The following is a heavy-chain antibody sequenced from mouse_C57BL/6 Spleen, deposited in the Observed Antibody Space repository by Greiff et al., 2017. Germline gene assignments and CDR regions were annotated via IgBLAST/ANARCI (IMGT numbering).Heavy chain of an antibody. CDR3: ASRGAMDY. CDR2: ISYDGSN. J-gene: IGHJ4*01. Sequence: ESGPGLVKPSQSLSLTCSVTGYSITSGYYWNWIRQFPGNKLEWMGYISYDGSNNYNPSLKNRIPITRDTSKNQFFLKLDSVTTEDTATYYCASRGAMDYWGQGTSVTVSS. V-gene: IGHV3-6*01. CDR1: GYSITSGYY.